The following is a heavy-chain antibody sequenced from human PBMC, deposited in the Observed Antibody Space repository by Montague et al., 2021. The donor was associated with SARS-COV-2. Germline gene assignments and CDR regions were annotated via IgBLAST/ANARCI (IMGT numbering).Heavy chain of an antibody. CDR2: TYYSGST. V-gene: IGHV4-4*02. D-gene: IGHD3-10*01. J-gene: IGHJ5*02. Sequence: SETLSLTCEVSGASISSNNWWIWVRQSPGKGLEWIGETYYSGSTNYNPSLRGRVTISVDKSKNQFSLKVNSVSAADTAVYYCARLGVVPSPRTFDPWGQGTLVTVSS. CDR3: ARLGVVPSPRTFDP. CDR1: GASISSNNW.